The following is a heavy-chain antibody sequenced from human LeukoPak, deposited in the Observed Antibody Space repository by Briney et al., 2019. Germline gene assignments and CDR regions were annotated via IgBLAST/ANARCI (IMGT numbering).Heavy chain of an antibody. CDR2: IYHSGRT. Sequence: PSETLSLTCTVSGYSFSSDYYWGWIRQPPGKGLEWIGSIYHSGRTYYNPSLKSRVTISVDTSKNQFSLKLSSVTAADTAVYYCARQLGYCSSTSCYAGIWLGLSWFDPWGQGTLVTVSS. J-gene: IGHJ5*02. V-gene: IGHV4-38-2*02. CDR1: GYSFSSDYY. CDR3: ARQLGYCSSTSCYAGIWLGLSWFDP. D-gene: IGHD2-2*01.